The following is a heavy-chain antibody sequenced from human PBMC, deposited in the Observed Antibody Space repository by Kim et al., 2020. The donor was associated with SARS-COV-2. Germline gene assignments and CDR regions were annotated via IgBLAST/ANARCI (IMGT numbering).Heavy chain of an antibody. Sequence: VKGRFTISRDNSKNTLYLQMNSLRAEDTAVYYCAKDLYCSSTSCSSPFDYWGQGTLVTVSS. V-gene: IGHV3-23*01. CDR3: AKDLYCSSTSCSSPFDY. J-gene: IGHJ4*02. D-gene: IGHD2-2*01.